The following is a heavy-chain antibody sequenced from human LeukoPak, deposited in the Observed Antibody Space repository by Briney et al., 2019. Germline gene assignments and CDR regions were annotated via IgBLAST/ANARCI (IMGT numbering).Heavy chain of an antibody. Sequence: GGSLRLSCAASGFTFSSYSMNWVRQAPGKGLEWVSSISSSSSYIYYADSVKGRFTISRDNAMNSLYLRMNSLRAEDTAVYYCARDGITIFGVVIHAEYFQHWGQGTLVTVSS. CDR2: ISSSSSYI. CDR1: GFTFSSYS. V-gene: IGHV3-21*01. D-gene: IGHD3-3*01. J-gene: IGHJ1*01. CDR3: ARDGITIFGVVIHAEYFQH.